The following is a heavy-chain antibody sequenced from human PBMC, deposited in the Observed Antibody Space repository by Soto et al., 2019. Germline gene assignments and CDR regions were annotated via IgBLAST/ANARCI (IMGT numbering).Heavy chain of an antibody. D-gene: IGHD3-3*01. Sequence: KPSETLSLTCTVSGGSISSGGYYWSWIRQHPGKGLEWIGYIYYSGSTYYNPSLKSRVTISVDTSKNQFSLKLSSVTAADTAVYYCAATLKGLRFAPYYYYGMDVWGQGTTVTVSS. V-gene: IGHV4-31*03. J-gene: IGHJ6*02. CDR2: IYYSGST. CDR1: GGSISSGGYY. CDR3: AATLKGLRFAPYYYYGMDV.